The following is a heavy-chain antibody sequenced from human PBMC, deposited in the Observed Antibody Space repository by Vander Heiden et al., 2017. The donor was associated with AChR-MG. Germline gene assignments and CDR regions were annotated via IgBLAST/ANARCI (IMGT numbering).Heavy chain of an antibody. J-gene: IGHJ3*02. Sequence: EVQLVESGGGLVKPGGSLRLSCAASGFTFSSYSMNWVRQAPGKGLEWVSSISSSSSYIYYADSVKGRFTISRDNAKNSLYLQMNSLRAEDTAVYYCARDLWEDRWIQLWLDAFDIWGQGTMVTVSS. V-gene: IGHV3-21*01. D-gene: IGHD5-18*01. CDR2: ISSSSSYI. CDR1: GFTFSSYS. CDR3: ARDLWEDRWIQLWLDAFDI.